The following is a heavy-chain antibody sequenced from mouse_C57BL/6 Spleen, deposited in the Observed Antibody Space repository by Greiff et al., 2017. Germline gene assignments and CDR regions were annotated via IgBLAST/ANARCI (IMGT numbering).Heavy chain of an antibody. CDR1: GFSLTSYA. CDR2: IWTGGGT. J-gene: IGHJ1*03. D-gene: IGHD1-2*01. CDR3: ARNEPITTAFDV. V-gene: IGHV2-9-1*01. Sequence: VKVVESGPGLVAPSQSLSITCTVSGFSLTSYAISWVRQPPGKGLEWLGVIWTGGGTNYNSALKSRLSIIKDNSKRQVFLKMNRLQTDDTARYYCARNEPITTAFDVWGTGTTVTVSS.